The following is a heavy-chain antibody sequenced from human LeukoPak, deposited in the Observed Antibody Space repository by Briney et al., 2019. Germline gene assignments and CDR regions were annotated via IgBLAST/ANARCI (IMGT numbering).Heavy chain of an antibody. J-gene: IGHJ4*02. CDR2: INPNSGGT. D-gene: IGHD1-20*01. Sequence: GASVKVSCKASGYTFTGYYMHWVRQAPGQGLEWMGWINPNSGGTNYAQKFQGRVTMTRDTSISTAYMELSRLRSDDTAVYYCARDQVRVTGTTFGYWGQGTLVTVSS. V-gene: IGHV1-2*02. CDR3: ARDQVRVTGTTFGY. CDR1: GYTFTGYY.